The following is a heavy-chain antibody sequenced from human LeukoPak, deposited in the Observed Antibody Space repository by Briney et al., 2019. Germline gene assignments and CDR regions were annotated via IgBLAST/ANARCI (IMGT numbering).Heavy chain of an antibody. J-gene: IGHJ3*02. CDR2: INAGNGNT. D-gene: IGHD3-9*01. V-gene: IGHV1-3*01. Sequence: GASVKVSCKASGYTFTSYDINWVRQAPGQRLEWMGWINAGNGNTKYSQKFQGRVTITRDTSASTAYMELSSLRSEDTAVYYCARWALTGYPPEAFDIWGQGTMVTVSS. CDR3: ARWALTGYPPEAFDI. CDR1: GYTFTSYD.